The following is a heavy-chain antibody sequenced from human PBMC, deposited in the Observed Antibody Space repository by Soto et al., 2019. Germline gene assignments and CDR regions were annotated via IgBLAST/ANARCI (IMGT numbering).Heavy chain of an antibody. CDR1: GYTFTSYG. V-gene: IGHV1-18*04. CDR3: ARSYPAARYATYYWFDP. Sequence: ASVKVSCKASGYTFTSYGINWVRQAPGQGLEWMGWISAYNGNTNYAQNLQGRVTMTTDTSTSTAYMELRSLRSDDTAVYYCARSYPAARYATYYWFDPWGQGTLFTFSS. CDR2: ISAYNGNT. J-gene: IGHJ5*02. D-gene: IGHD2-2*01.